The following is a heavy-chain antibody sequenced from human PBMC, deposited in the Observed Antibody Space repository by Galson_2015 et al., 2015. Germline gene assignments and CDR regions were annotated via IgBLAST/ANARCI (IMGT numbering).Heavy chain of an antibody. J-gene: IGHJ6*02. D-gene: IGHD5-24*01. CDR2: ISGSGASR. V-gene: IGHV3-23*01. CDR3: AKDRRDGYDLNKAHTMDA. Sequence: SLRLSCAASGLTFTSYTMSWVRRAPGKGLEWVSTISGSGASRFYADSVKGQFTISRDNSKSTVYLQMNSLRVEDTAIFYCAKDRRDGYDLNKAHTMDAWGQGTTVIVS. CDR1: GLTFTSYT.